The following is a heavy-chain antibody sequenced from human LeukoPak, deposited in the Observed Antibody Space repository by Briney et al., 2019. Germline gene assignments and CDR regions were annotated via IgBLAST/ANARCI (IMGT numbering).Heavy chain of an antibody. D-gene: IGHD6-6*01. CDR1: GFTFSSYG. V-gene: IGHV3-30*02. Sequence: GGSLRLSCAASGFTFSSYGMHWVRQAPGKGLEWVAVIWYDGNKKYYAGSVKGRFTISRDNSKNTLYLQMNSLRAEDTAVYYCAKDWMKYTLDYWGQGSLVTVSS. CDR2: IWYDGNKK. J-gene: IGHJ4*02. CDR3: AKDWMKYTLDY.